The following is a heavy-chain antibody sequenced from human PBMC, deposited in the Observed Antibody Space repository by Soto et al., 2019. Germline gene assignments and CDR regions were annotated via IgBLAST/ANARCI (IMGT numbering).Heavy chain of an antibody. J-gene: IGHJ5*01. CDR2: ISGSGGST. Sequence: PGGSLRLSCAASGFTFSSYAMGWVRQAPGKGLGWVSGISGSGGSTYYADSVKGRFTISRDNSKNTLYLQMNSLRAEDTAVYNCAKGILGLYYFVHSGYSNWFDSWGQGTQVTVSS. V-gene: IGHV3-23*01. D-gene: IGHD3-22*01. CDR1: GFTFSSYA. CDR3: AKGILGLYYFVHSGYSNWFDS.